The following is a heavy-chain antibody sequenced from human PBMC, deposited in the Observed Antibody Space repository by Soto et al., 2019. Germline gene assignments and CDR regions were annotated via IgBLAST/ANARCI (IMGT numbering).Heavy chain of an antibody. CDR3: TREAVVAENWFDP. D-gene: IGHD3-22*01. J-gene: IGHJ5*02. V-gene: IGHV1-3*01. CDR2: MNPKTGNI. CDR1: GYTFVDYA. Sequence: ASVKVSCKASGYTFVDYALHWERQAPGQGLEWVGWMNPKTGNIKSSHKFEDRVSITRDTATSTAYMEMSGLRSEDTAVYFCTREAVVAENWFDPWGQGTLVTVSS.